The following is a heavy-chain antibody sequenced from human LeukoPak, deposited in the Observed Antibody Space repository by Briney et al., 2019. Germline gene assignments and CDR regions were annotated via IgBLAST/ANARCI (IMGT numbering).Heavy chain of an antibody. J-gene: IGHJ3*02. V-gene: IGHV1-18*01. CDR1: GYTFTYYG. CDR2: ISAYNGNT. CDR3: ARGPPGTLIVLDAFDI. D-gene: IGHD3-22*01. Sequence: GASVKVSCKTSGYTFTYYGINWVRQAPGQGLEWMGWISAYNGNTNYAQKFQGRVTLTTDTSTSTAYVELRSLRSDDTAVFYCARGPPGTLIVLDAFDIWGQGTLVTVSS.